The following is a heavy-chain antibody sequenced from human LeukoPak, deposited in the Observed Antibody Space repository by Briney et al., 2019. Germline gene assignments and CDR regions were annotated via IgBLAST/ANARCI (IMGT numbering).Heavy chain of an antibody. V-gene: IGHV1-2*02. CDR2: INPNSGGT. D-gene: IGHD5-18*01. CDR1: GYTFTGYY. J-gene: IGHJ4*02. Sequence: ASVKVSCKASGYTFTGYYMHWVRQAPGQGLEWMGWINPNSGGTNYAQKFQGRVTMTRDTSISAAYMELSRLRSDDTAVYYCARGGGSLDTAMVLDWGQGTLVTVSS. CDR3: ARGGGSLDTAMVLD.